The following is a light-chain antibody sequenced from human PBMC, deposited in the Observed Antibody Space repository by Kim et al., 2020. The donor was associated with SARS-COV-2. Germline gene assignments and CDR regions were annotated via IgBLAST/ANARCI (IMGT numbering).Light chain of an antibody. CDR2: EDN. Sequence: GKTVTISCTRSSGSIASTYVQWYQQRPGSAPTTVIYEDNQRPSGVPDRFSGSIDSSSSSASLTISGLKTEDEADYFCQSYDDSNQVFGGGTQLTVL. CDR1: SGSIASTY. J-gene: IGLJ3*02. CDR3: QSYDDSNQV. V-gene: IGLV6-57*03.